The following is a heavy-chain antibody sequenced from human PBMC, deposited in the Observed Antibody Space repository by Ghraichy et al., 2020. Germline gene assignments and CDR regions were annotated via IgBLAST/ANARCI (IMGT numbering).Heavy chain of an antibody. CDR3: ARGTRFLEWLPPMDV. CDR1: GYTFTSYG. Sequence: ASVKVSRKASGYTFTSYGISWVRQAPGQGLEWMGWISAYNGNTNYAQKLQGRVTMTTDTSTSTAYMELRSLRSDDTAVYYCARGTRFLEWLPPMDVWGQGTTVTVSS. CDR2: ISAYNGNT. V-gene: IGHV1-18*01. D-gene: IGHD3-3*01. J-gene: IGHJ6*02.